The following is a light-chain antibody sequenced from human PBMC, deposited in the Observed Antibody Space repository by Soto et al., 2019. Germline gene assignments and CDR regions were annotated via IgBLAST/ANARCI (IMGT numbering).Light chain of an antibody. J-gene: IGLJ1*01. CDR2: DVS. CDR1: SSDVGGYNY. Sequence: QSVLSQPASVSGSPGQSIPISCTGTSSDVGGYNYVSWYQQRPGKAPKLMIYDVSNRPSGVSNRFSGSKSGNTASLTISGLQAEDEADYYCSSYTSSSTYVFGTGTKVTVL. CDR3: SSYTSSSTYV. V-gene: IGLV2-14*01.